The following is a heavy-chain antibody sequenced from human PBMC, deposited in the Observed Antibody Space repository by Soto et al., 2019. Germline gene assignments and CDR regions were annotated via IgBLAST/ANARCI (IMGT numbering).Heavy chain of an antibody. J-gene: IGHJ5*02. CDR2: IYWDDDK. Sequence: QITLKESGPTLVKPTQTLTLTCTFSGFSLSTSGVGVGWIRQPPGKALEWLALIYWDDDKRYSPFLKSRLTITKDTSKNQVVLTMTNMDPVDTATYYCAPTYYYDSSGYYYVHPWGQGTLVTVSS. CDR3: APTYYYDSSGYYYVHP. CDR1: GFSLSTSGVG. V-gene: IGHV2-5*02. D-gene: IGHD3-22*01.